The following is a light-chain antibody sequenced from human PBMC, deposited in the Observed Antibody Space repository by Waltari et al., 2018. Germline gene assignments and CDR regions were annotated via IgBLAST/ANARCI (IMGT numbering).Light chain of an antibody. Sequence: DFQMTQSPSSLVASVGDSVTITCRASQSISTFLNWYQQKPGKAPKLLIYAASSLHSGVPSRFSGSGSGTDFTLSISSLQREDFATYYCQQSYNLPFTFGGGTKVEIK. V-gene: IGKV1-39*01. CDR3: QQSYNLPFT. CDR1: QSISTF. CDR2: AAS. J-gene: IGKJ4*01.